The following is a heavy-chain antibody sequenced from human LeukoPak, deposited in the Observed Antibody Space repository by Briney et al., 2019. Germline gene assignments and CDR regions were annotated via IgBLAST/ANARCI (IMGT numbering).Heavy chain of an antibody. Sequence: PGGSLRLSCAASGFTFSSYWMSWVRQAPGKGLEWVANIKQDGSEKYYVDSVKGRFTISRDNAKNSLYLQMNSLRAEDTAVYYCAREKWRPSGRWEPPDYWGQGTLVTVSS. CDR3: AREKWRPSGRWEPPDY. CDR2: IKQDGSEK. D-gene: IGHD1-26*01. J-gene: IGHJ4*02. CDR1: GFTFSSYW. V-gene: IGHV3-7*01.